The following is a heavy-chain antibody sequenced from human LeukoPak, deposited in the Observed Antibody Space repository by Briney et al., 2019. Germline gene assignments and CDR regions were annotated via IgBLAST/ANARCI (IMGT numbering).Heavy chain of an antibody. V-gene: IGHV1-69*05. Sequence: ASVKVSCKASGGTFSSYAISWVRQAPGQGLEWMGGIIPIFGTANYAQKFQGRVTITTDESTSTAYMELSSLRSEDTAVYYCARVTSYCSSTSCYDAFDIWGQGTMVTVSS. CDR1: GGTFSSYA. CDR3: ARVTSYCSSTSCYDAFDI. J-gene: IGHJ3*02. CDR2: IIPIFGTA. D-gene: IGHD2-2*01.